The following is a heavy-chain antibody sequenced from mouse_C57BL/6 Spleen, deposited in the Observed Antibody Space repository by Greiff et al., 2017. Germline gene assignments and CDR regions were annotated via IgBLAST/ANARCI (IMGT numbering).Heavy chain of an antibody. CDR2: IDPSDSET. CDR1: GYTFTSYW. Sequence: QVQLQQPGAELVRPGSSVKLSCKASGYTFTSYWMHWVKQRPIQGLEWIGNIDPSDSETHYNQKFKDKATLTVDKSSSTAYMQLSSLTSEDSAVYYCASSLYYGSSHWYFDVWGTGTTVTVSS. V-gene: IGHV1-52*01. CDR3: ASSLYYGSSHWYFDV. D-gene: IGHD1-1*01. J-gene: IGHJ1*03.